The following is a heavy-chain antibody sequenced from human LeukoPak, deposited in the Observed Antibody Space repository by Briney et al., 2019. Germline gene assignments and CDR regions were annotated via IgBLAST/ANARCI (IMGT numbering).Heavy chain of an antibody. D-gene: IGHD3-22*01. CDR2: IYYSGST. CDR3: ARAKSMYYDSRMRSRPHDAFDI. Sequence: SETLSLTCTVSGGSISSYYWSWIRQPPGKGLEWIGYIYYSGSTNYNPSLKSRVTISVDTSKNQFSLKLSSVTAADTAVYYCARAKSMYYDSRMRSRPHDAFDIWGQGTMVTVSS. CDR1: GGSISSYY. J-gene: IGHJ3*02. V-gene: IGHV4-59*01.